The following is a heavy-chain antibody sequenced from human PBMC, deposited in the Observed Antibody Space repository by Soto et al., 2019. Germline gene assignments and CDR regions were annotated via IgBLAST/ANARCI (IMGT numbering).Heavy chain of an antibody. CDR1: GFTVSYNY. CDR2: LYTDGST. Sequence: EVQLVESGGGLIQPGGSLRLSCVASGFTVSYNYMSWVRQAPGKGLEWVSVLYTDGSTNYADSVKGRFTVSRDDSRNTLFLQMNTLRAEDTAVYYCARASNHYGRVGYYYQWGQGTLVTVSS. CDR3: ARASNHYGRVGYYYQ. V-gene: IGHV3-53*01. J-gene: IGHJ4*02. D-gene: IGHD3-22*01.